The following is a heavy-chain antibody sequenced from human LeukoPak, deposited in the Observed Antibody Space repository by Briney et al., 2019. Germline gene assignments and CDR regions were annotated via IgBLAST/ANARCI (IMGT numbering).Heavy chain of an antibody. J-gene: IGHJ4*02. CDR1: GGSISSYY. Sequence: SETLSLTCTASGGSISSYYWSWIRQPAGKELEWIGRIYTSGGTNYNPSLKSRVTMSADTSKNPFSLKLSSVTAADTGVYYCARESVVGATTRFDYWGQGTLVTVSS. V-gene: IGHV4-4*07. D-gene: IGHD1-26*01. CDR2: IYTSGGT. CDR3: ARESVVGATTRFDY.